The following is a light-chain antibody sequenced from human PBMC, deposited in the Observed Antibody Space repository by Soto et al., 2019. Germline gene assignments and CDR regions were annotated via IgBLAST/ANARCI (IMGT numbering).Light chain of an antibody. V-gene: IGKV1-5*03. CDR3: QQYNDYSRT. CDR2: KAS. J-gene: IGKJ1*01. CDR1: QSIGIW. Sequence: IQMTQSPSTLSASVGDRVAITCRASQSIGIWLAWYQQKPGKAPRFLIYKASSLESGIPARSSGSGYGTEFTLTISSLQPDDFATYYCQQYNDYSRTFGQGTKVEIK.